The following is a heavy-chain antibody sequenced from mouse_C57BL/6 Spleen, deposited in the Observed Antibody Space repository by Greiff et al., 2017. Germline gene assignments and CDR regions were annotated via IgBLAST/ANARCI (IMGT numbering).Heavy chain of an antibody. J-gene: IGHJ4*01. CDR3: AREEYYGSSYVGYYAMDY. D-gene: IGHD1-1*01. CDR2: IHPNSGST. V-gene: IGHV1-64*01. Sequence: QVQLQQPGAELVKPGASVKLSCKASGYTFTSYWMHWVKQRPGQGLEWIGMIHPNSGSTNYNEKFKSKATLTVDKSSSTAYMQLRSLTSAVSAVYYCAREEYYGSSYVGYYAMDYWGQGTSVTVSS. CDR1: GYTFTSYW.